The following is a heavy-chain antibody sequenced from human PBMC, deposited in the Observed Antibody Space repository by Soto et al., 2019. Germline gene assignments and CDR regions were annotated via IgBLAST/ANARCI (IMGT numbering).Heavy chain of an antibody. J-gene: IGHJ5*02. CDR1: GFTFSSYG. V-gene: IGHV3-33*01. CDR3: ARDALAAAGTGSNWFDP. D-gene: IGHD6-13*01. CDR2: IWYDGSNK. Sequence: GGSLRLSCAASGFTFSSYGMHWVRQAPGKGLEWVAVIWYDGSNKYYADSVKGRFTISRDNSKNTLYLQMNSLRAEDTAVYYCARDALAAAGTGSNWFDPWGQGTLVTVSS.